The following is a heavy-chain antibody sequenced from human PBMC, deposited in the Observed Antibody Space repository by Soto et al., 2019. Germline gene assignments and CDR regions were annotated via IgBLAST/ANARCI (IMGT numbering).Heavy chain of an antibody. CDR3: AAYYYDSSGENWFDP. Sequence: SETLSLTCTVSGGSINSGGYYWNWIRQHPGKGLEWIGYIYYSGSTYYKPSLKSRVTISVDTSKNQFSLKLSSVTAADTAVYYCAAYYYDSSGENWFDPWGQGTLVTVSS. J-gene: IGHJ5*02. D-gene: IGHD3-22*01. V-gene: IGHV4-31*03. CDR2: IYYSGST. CDR1: GGSINSGGYY.